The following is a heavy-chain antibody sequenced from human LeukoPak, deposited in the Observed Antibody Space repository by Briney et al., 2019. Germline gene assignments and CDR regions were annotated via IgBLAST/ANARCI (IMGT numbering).Heavy chain of an antibody. CDR1: GGSFSGDC. J-gene: IGHJ3*02. CDR3: ARGSGVTIFGVVKRENAFDI. D-gene: IGHD3-3*01. CDR2: INHSGST. Sequence: PSETLPLTCVVYGGSFSGDCWSWIRQPPGKGLEWIGEINHSGSTNYNPSLKSRVTISVDTSKNQFSLKLSSVTAADTAVYYCARGSGVTIFGVVKRENAFDIWGQGTMVTVSS. V-gene: IGHV4-34*01.